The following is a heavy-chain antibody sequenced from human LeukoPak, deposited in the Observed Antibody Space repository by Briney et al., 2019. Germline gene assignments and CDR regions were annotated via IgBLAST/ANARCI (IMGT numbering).Heavy chain of an antibody. CDR3: ARGAWQQLPEYYFDY. CDR2: INPNSGGT. CDR1: GYTFTGYY. V-gene: IGHV1-2*02. D-gene: IGHD6-13*01. Sequence: ASVKVSCKAPGYTFTGYYMDWVRQAPGQGLEWMGWINPNSGGTNYAQKFQGRVTMTRDTSISTAYMELSRLRSDDTAVYYCARGAWQQLPEYYFDYWGQGTLVTVSS. J-gene: IGHJ4*02.